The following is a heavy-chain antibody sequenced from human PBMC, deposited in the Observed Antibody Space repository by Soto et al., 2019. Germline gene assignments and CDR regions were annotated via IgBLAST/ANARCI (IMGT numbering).Heavy chain of an antibody. CDR3: ARVLVAARPYYYYYGMDV. V-gene: IGHV3-30-3*01. CDR1: GFTFSSYA. D-gene: IGHD6-6*01. CDR2: ISYDGSNK. Sequence: QVQLVESGGGVVQPGRSLRLSCAASGFTFSSYAMHWVRQAPGKGLEWVAVISYDGSNKYYADSVKGRFTISRDNSKNTLYLQMNSLRAEDTAVYYGARVLVAARPYYYYYGMDVWGQGTTVTVSS. J-gene: IGHJ6*02.